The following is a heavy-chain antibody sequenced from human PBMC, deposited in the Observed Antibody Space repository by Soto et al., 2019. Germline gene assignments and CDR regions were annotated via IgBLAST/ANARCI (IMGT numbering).Heavy chain of an antibody. D-gene: IGHD3-10*01. Sequence: GESLKISCKGSGYSFTSYWISWVRQMPGKGLEWMGRIDPSDSYTNYSPSFQGHVTISADKSISTAYLQWSSLKASDTAMYYCASWSNYYGSGSYYNPVTNYYYGMDAWGQGTTVTVSS. V-gene: IGHV5-10-1*01. J-gene: IGHJ6*02. CDR2: IDPSDSYT. CDR1: GYSFTSYW. CDR3: ASWSNYYGSGSYYNPVTNYYYGMDA.